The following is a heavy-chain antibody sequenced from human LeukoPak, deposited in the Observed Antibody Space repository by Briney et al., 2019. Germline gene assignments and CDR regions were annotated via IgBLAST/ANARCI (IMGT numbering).Heavy chain of an antibody. J-gene: IGHJ4*02. CDR3: AREVYDILTGDYFDY. Sequence: SVKVSCKASGGTFSSYAISWVRQAPGQGLEWMGGIIPIFGTANYAQKFQGRVTITTDESTSTAYMELSSLRSEDTAVYYCAREVYDILTGDYFDYWGQGTLVTVSS. D-gene: IGHD3-9*01. CDR1: GGTFSSYA. V-gene: IGHV1-69*05. CDR2: IIPIFGTA.